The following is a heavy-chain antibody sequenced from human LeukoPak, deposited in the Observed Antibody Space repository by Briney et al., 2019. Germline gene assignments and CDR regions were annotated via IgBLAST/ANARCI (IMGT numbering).Heavy chain of an antibody. CDR1: GFIFSNYG. J-gene: IGHJ4*02. CDR2: ISASGSAT. Sequence: GGSLRLSCAASGFIFSNYGMNWVRQAPGKGLEWVAAISASGSATSYADSVRGRFTISRDNSKSTTYLQMNSLRAEDTAVFYCAKDLHLRDFWSGYFDYWGQGIPVTVSS. D-gene: IGHD3-3*01. CDR3: AKDLHLRDFWSGYFDY. V-gene: IGHV3-23*01.